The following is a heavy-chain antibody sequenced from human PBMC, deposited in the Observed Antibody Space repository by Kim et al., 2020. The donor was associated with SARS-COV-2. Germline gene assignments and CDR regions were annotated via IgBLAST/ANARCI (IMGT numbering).Heavy chain of an antibody. D-gene: IGHD3-16*01. CDR1: GFTFSSYA. CDR2: IYSGDSST. Sequence: GGSLRLSCAASGFTFSSYAMSWVRQAPGKGLEWVSIIYSGDSSTYYADSVKGRFTISRDDSKNTLYLQMNSLRAEDTAVYYCAKGLGDYWGQGTLVTVSS. CDR3: AKGLGDY. V-gene: IGHV3-23*03. J-gene: IGHJ4*02.